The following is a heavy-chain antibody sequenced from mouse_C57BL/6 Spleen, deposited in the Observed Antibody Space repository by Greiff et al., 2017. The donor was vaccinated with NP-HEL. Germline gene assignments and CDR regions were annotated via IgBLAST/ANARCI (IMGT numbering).Heavy chain of an antibody. CDR1: GFNIKDDY. Sequence: EVKLQQSGAELVRPGASVKLSCTASGFNIKDDYMHWVKQRPEQGLEWIGWIDPENGDTEYASKFQGKATITADTSSNTAYLQLSSLTSEDTAVYYCTTDYYGSIPFAYWGQGTLVTVSA. CDR3: TTDYYGSIPFAY. CDR2: IDPENGDT. J-gene: IGHJ3*01. D-gene: IGHD1-1*01. V-gene: IGHV14-4*01.